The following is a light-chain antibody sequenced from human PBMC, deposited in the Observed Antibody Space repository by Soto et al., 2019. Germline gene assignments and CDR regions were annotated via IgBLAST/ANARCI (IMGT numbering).Light chain of an antibody. Sequence: DIQMTQSPSTLSASVGDRVTITCRASQSISIWLAWYQQKPGKAPNLLIYKASNLESGVPSRFSGSGSGTEFTLTIRSLQPDDFATYYCQQCNSYPWTFGQGTKVEIK. CDR1: QSISIW. V-gene: IGKV1-5*03. CDR2: KAS. CDR3: QQCNSYPWT. J-gene: IGKJ1*01.